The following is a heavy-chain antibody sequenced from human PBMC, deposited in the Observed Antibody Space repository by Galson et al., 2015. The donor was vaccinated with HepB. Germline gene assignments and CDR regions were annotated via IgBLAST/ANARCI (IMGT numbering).Heavy chain of an antibody. CDR3: VRSGDFSGYSSR. CDR2: IRSKATNYAA. D-gene: IGHD6-13*01. V-gene: IGHV3-73*01. CDR1: GFTFSGSA. Sequence: SLRLSCAASGFTFSGSAIHWVRQASGQGPEWIGHIRSKATNYAASYVPSLKGRFTISRDDSKNMAYLHMRSLKTDDTAVYYCVRSGDFSGYSSRWGQGTLVTVSS. J-gene: IGHJ4*02.